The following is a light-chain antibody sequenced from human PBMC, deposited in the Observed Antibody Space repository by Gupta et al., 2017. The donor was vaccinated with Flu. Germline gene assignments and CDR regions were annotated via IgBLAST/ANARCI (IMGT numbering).Light chain of an antibody. Sequence: SYVLTQPPSLSVAPGQTAKIACEGSNLRIKSVHWYQQKPGQAPVLVVHDDSGRPSGIPERFSGSNSGSPATLTISRVEGGDEADYYCQTSDDDNLYGVFGGGTKLTV. V-gene: IGLV3-21*02. CDR2: DDS. CDR1: NLRIKS. J-gene: IGLJ3*02. CDR3: QTSDDDNLYGV.